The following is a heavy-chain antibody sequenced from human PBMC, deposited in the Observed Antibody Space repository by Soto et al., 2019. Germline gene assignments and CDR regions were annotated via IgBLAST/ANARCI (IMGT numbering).Heavy chain of an antibody. J-gene: IGHJ4*02. D-gene: IGHD2-21*02. CDR3: ARRIYCGGDCYSLSQYYFDY. CDR1: GGSFSGYY. CDR2: INHSGST. Sequence: PSETLSLTCAVYGGSFSGYYWSWIRQPPGKGLEWIGEINHSGSTNYNPSLKSRVTISVDTSKNQFSLKLSSVTAADTAVYYCARRIYCGGDCYSLSQYYFDYWGQGTLVTVSS. V-gene: IGHV4-34*01.